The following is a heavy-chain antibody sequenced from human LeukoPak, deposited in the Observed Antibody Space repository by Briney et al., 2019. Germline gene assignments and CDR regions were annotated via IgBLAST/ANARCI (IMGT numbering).Heavy chain of an antibody. V-gene: IGHV3-21*01. J-gene: IGHJ3*02. CDR2: ISSSSSYI. CDR1: GFTFSSYS. D-gene: IGHD6-13*01. Sequence: GGSLRLSCAASGFTFSSYSMNWVRQAPGKGLEWVSSISSSSSYIYYADSVKGRFTISRDNAKNSLYLQMNSLRAEDTAVYYCAKPVSPVYSSSWAVGAFDIWGQGTMVTVSS. CDR3: AKPVSPVYSSSWAVGAFDI.